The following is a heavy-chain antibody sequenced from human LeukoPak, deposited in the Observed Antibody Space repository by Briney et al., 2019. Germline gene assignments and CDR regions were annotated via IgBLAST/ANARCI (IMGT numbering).Heavy chain of an antibody. Sequence: SETLSLTCAVSGVSIHSSDSYWGSVRQPPGGRLEWIVSISYSGCTYFQPSLKSRVTISVDTSKNQFSLKLSSVTAADTAVYYCAKHRDIGSRRWLQLRNDVFDIWGQGTMVTVSS. CDR3: AKHRDIGSRRWLQLRNDVFDI. J-gene: IGHJ3*02. D-gene: IGHD5-24*01. CDR2: ISYSGCT. CDR1: GVSIHSSDSY. V-gene: IGHV4-39*01.